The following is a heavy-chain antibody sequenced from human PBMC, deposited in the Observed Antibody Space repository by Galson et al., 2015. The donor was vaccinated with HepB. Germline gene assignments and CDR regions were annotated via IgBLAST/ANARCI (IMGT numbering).Heavy chain of an antibody. V-gene: IGHV3-23*01. Sequence: SLRLSCAGSGFAFSTYALSWVRQATGKGLEWVSGNRGSGGAIYYADSVKGRFTISRDNSKNTLYLQMESLRFEDTAAYYCAKVGVKVSSRHWHFDYWGQGTLVTVSS. CDR2: NRGSGGAI. J-gene: IGHJ4*02. CDR1: GFAFSTYA. D-gene: IGHD6-13*01. CDR3: AKVGVKVSSRHWHFDY.